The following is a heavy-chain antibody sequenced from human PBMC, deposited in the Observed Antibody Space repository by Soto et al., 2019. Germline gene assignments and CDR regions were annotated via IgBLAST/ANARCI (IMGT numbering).Heavy chain of an antibody. CDR2: LFSTDAK. D-gene: IGHD3-10*02. V-gene: IGHV2-26*01. CDR1: GFSLNNDRVG. CDR3: ARGQSLFENNHAFDP. Sequence: QVTLKESGPVLVKPTETLTMTCTVSGFSLNNDRVGVAWIRQPPGKALEWLAHLFSTDAKVHNTSLKNRLTISKDPANGLLVLTMATRVPVHPASSSFARGQSLFENNHAFDPWGAGTLV. J-gene: IGHJ5*02.